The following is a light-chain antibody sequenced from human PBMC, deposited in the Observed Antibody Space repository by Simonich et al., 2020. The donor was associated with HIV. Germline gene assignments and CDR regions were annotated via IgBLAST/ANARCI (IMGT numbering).Light chain of an antibody. J-gene: IGKJ1*01. CDR3: QQYYSAPLT. CDR1: QSVSYSSNNKNY. V-gene: IGKV4-1*01. Sequence: DIVMTQSPDSLAVSLGERATINCKSSQSVSYSSNNKNYLAWYQQKPGQPPKLLIYWAATRESGVPDRFSGSGSGTDFTLTISNLQAEDVAVYYCQQYYSAPLTFGQGTKVEIK. CDR2: WAA.